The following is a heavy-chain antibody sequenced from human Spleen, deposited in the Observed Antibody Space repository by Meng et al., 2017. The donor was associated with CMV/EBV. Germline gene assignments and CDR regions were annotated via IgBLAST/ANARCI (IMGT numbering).Heavy chain of an antibody. CDR3: AIQSSGNYYDSSGYYSDY. J-gene: IGHJ4*02. Sequence: SVKVSCKASGGTFRHPAICWVRQAPGQGLEWMGGTIPVLGIVNYAQKFRGRVTITADMSTTTVYMDLTSLRSDDTAVYYCAIQSSGNYYDSSGYYSDYWGQGTLVTVSS. CDR2: TIPVLGIV. D-gene: IGHD3-22*01. V-gene: IGHV1-69*10. CDR1: GGTFRHPA.